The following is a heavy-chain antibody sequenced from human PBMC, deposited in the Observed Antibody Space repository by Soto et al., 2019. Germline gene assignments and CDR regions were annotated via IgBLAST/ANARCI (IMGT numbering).Heavy chain of an antibody. V-gene: IGHV3-9*01. Sequence: VPLVESGGGLVQPGRSLRLSCAASGFTFRNYAMHWVRRAPGKGLEWVSGISWHSGTIGYADSVRGRFTISRDNAKNSLYLQMNSLRPEDPALYYCVKEKLYSNYEYYFDYWGQGTLVTVSS. CDR2: ISWHSGTI. CDR1: GFTFRNYA. D-gene: IGHD4-4*01. J-gene: IGHJ4*02. CDR3: VKEKLYSNYEYYFDY.